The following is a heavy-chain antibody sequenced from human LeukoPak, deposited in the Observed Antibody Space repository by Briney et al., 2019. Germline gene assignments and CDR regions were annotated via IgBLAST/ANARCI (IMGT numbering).Heavy chain of an antibody. CDR2: IWYDGSNK. Sequence: GRSLRLSCAASGFTFSSYGMHWVRQAPGKGLEWVAVIWYDGSNKYYADSVKGRFTISRDNSKNTLYPQMNSLRAEDTAVYYCARDLYDSSGYYFSYYYYYYMDVWGKGTTVTVSS. D-gene: IGHD3-22*01. CDR1: GFTFSSYG. J-gene: IGHJ6*03. CDR3: ARDLYDSSGYYFSYYYYYYMDV. V-gene: IGHV3-33*01.